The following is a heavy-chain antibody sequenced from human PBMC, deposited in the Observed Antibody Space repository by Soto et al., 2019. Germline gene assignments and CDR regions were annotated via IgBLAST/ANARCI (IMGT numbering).Heavy chain of an antibody. V-gene: IGHV4-34*01. Sequence: QVRLQQWGAGLLKPSETLSLTCAVYGGSFSGYYWNWIRQPPGKGLEWIGEINHSGTTNYNPSLKRRVTISVDTSKNQFSLNLSSVTAADTAVYYCARKSSIFGVTTGPWGQGSLVTVSS. CDR2: INHSGTT. J-gene: IGHJ5*02. D-gene: IGHD3-3*01. CDR3: ARKSSIFGVTTGP. CDR1: GGSFSGYY.